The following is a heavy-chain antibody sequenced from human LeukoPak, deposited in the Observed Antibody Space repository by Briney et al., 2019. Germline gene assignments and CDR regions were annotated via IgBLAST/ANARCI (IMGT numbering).Heavy chain of an antibody. J-gene: IGHJ6*02. Sequence: SETLSLTCAVSGGSNSSGGYSWSWIRQPPGKGLEWIGYIYHSGSTYYNPSLKSRVTISVDRSKNQFSLKLSSVTAADTAVYYCAREGRFLNAGYYYGMDVWGQGTTLTVSS. CDR1: GGSNSSGGYS. D-gene: IGHD2-21*01. V-gene: IGHV4-30-2*01. CDR2: IYHSGST. CDR3: AREGRFLNAGYYYGMDV.